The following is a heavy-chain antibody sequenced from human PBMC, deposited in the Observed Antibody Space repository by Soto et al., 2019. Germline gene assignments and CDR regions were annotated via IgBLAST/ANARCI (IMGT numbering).Heavy chain of an antibody. CDR2: ISYDGSNK. CDR3: TKGKYSGISSYFDH. Sequence: GGSLRLSCAASGFTFSSYGMHWVRQAPGKGLEWVAVISYDGSNKYYADSVKGRFTISRDNSKNTLYLQMNSLRAEDTAMYYCTKGKYSGISSYFDHWGQGTLVTVPS. CDR1: GFTFSSYG. J-gene: IGHJ4*02. V-gene: IGHV3-30*18. D-gene: IGHD1-26*01.